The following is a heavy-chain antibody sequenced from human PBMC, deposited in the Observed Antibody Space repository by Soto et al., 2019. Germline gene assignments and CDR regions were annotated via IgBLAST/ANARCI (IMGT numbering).Heavy chain of an antibody. J-gene: IGHJ6*02. V-gene: IGHV3-30-3*01. CDR2: ISYDGSNK. CDR3: ARDLVRFLEWSLDYYGMDV. CDR1: GFTFSSYA. D-gene: IGHD3-3*01. Sequence: GGSLRLSCAASGFTFSSYAMHWVRQAPGKGLEWVAVISYDGSNKYYADSVKGRFTISRDNSKNTLYLQMNSLRAEDTAVYYWARDLVRFLEWSLDYYGMDVWGQGTTVTVSS.